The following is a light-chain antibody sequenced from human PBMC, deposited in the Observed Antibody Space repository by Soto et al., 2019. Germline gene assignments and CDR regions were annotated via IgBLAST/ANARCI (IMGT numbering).Light chain of an antibody. CDR2: DAS. Sequence: EIVLTQSPATLSLSPGDTATLSCRASQSVSAYLAWYQHKPGQAPMLLISDASTRATGVPARFSGSGSGTDFTLTISSLEPEDFAVYYCQQRSNRPPYTFGQGTK. V-gene: IGKV3-11*01. CDR3: QQRSNRPPYT. J-gene: IGKJ2*01. CDR1: QSVSAY.